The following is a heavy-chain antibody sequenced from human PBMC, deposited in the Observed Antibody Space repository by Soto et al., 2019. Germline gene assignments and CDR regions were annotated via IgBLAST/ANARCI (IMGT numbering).Heavy chain of an antibody. CDR1: GGTFSSYA. CDR2: IIPIFGTA. J-gene: IGHJ1*01. Sequence: QVQLVQSGAEVKKPGSSVKVSCKASGGTFSSYAISWVRQAPGQGLEWMGGIIPIFGTANYAQKFQGRVTITADESTSTAYMELSSLSSEDTAVYYCAVGPAAAVPIAEYFQHWGQGTLVTVSS. D-gene: IGHD6-13*01. CDR3: AVGPAAAVPIAEYFQH. V-gene: IGHV1-69*01.